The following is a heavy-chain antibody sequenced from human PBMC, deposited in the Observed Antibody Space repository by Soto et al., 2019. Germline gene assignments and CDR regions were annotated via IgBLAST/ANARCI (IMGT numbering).Heavy chain of an antibody. Sequence: QVQLVQSGAEVKKPGSSVKVSCKASGGTFSSYAISWVRQAPGQGLEWMGGIIPIFGTANYAQKFQGRVTITADESAGTAYMELSSRRSEDTAVYYCARGTGYYYDSSGYYYHWYFDLWGRGTLVTVSS. J-gene: IGHJ2*01. CDR3: ARGTGYYYDSSGYYYHWYFDL. CDR2: IIPIFGTA. CDR1: GGTFSSYA. D-gene: IGHD3-22*01. V-gene: IGHV1-69*01.